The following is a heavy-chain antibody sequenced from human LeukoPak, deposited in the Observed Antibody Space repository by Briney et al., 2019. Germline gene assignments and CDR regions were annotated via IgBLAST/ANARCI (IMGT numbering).Heavy chain of an antibody. V-gene: IGHV4-4*07. CDR3: ARDWDSSSWDPGLEF. CDR1: GGSISSYY. Sequence: SETLSLTCTVSGGSISSYYWSWIRQPAGKGLEWIGRIYTSGSTNYNPSLKSRVTMSVDTSKNQFSLKLSSVTAADTAVYYCARDWDSSSWDPGLEFWGQGTLVTVSS. CDR2: IYTSGST. D-gene: IGHD6-13*01. J-gene: IGHJ4*02.